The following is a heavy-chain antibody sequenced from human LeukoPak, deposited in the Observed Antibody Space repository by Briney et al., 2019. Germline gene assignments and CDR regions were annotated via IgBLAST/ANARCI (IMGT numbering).Heavy chain of an antibody. V-gene: IGHV3-13*04. D-gene: IGHD6-19*01. Sequence: PGGSLRLSCAASGFTLSSYDMYWVRHATGKGLEWVSAIGTAGDTYYPGSVKGRFTISRENAKNSLYLQMNSLRAGDTAVYYCVRGGSGWYYFDYWGQGTLVTVSS. CDR2: IGTAGDT. J-gene: IGHJ4*02. CDR1: GFTLSSYD. CDR3: VRGGSGWYYFDY.